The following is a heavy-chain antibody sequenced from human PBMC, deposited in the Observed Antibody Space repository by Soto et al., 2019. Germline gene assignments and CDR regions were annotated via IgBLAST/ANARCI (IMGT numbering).Heavy chain of an antibody. J-gene: IGHJ4*02. D-gene: IGHD3-10*01. CDR1: GGSISSTTYF. CDR2: ISYSGST. CDR3: ARHYYGSGSYLPTFDY. V-gene: IGHV4-39*01. Sequence: PSETLSLTCIVSGGSISSTTYFWGWIRQPPGKGLEWIGSISYSGSTFYNPSLKSRVTISVETSKNQFSLKLSSMTAADTAVYYCARHYYGSGSYLPTFDYWGQGTLVTVSS.